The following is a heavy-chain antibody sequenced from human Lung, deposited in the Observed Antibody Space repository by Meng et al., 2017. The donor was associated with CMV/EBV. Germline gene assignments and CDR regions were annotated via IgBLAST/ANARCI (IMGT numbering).Heavy chain of an antibody. D-gene: IGHD3-3*01. CDR2: IKQDGSEK. CDR3: ARPVPAYDFWSGYYPYYDYYGMDV. J-gene: IGHJ6*02. CDR1: GFTFSSYW. Sequence: SCAASGFTFSSYWMSWVRQAPGKGLEWVANIKQDGSEKYYVDSVKGRFTISRDNAKNSLYLQMNSLRAEDTAVYYCARPVPAYDFWSGYYPYYDYYGMDVWGQGTXVTGSS. V-gene: IGHV3-7*01.